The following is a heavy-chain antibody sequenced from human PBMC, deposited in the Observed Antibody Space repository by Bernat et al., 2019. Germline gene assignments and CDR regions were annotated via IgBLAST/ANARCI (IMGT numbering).Heavy chain of an antibody. V-gene: IGHV3-33*01. CDR2: IWYDGSNK. Sequence: QVHLVESGGGVVQPGRSLRLSCAASGFTFSSYGMHWVRQAPGKGLEWVAVIWYDGSNKYYADSVKGRFTISRDNSKNTLYLQMNSLRAEDTAVYYCARDLNIVATKSHQDYYYYYMDVWGKGTTVTVSS. CDR1: GFTFSSYG. D-gene: IGHD5-12*01. CDR3: ARDLNIVATKSHQDYYYYYMDV. J-gene: IGHJ6*03.